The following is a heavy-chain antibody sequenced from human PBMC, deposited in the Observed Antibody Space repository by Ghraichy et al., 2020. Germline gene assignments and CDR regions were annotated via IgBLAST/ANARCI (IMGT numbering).Heavy chain of an antibody. J-gene: IGHJ4*02. Sequence: GGSLRLSCAVFGFTFSSYVMHWVRQAPGKGLEWVASMSYDGSIQWYADSVKGRFIISRDNSKDTLYLQMNSLRPDDTAMYYCAREAGTMLGATGWDYWGQGTLVTVSS. D-gene: IGHD1-1*01. CDR1: GFTFSSYV. CDR2: MSYDGSIQ. V-gene: IGHV3-30-3*01. CDR3: AREAGTMLGATGWDY.